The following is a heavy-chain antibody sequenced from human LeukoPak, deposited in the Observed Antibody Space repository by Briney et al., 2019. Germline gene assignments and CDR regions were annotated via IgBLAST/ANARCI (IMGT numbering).Heavy chain of an antibody. Sequence: PSETLSLTCTVSGGSISNYYWSWIRQPPGKGLEWIGYIYYSGSANYNPSLKSRVTISVDTSKNQFSLNLSSVTAADTAVYYCARGSRELYYFDYWGQGTLVTVSS. V-gene: IGHV4-59*01. CDR3: ARGSRELYYFDY. D-gene: IGHD1-7*01. CDR1: GGSISNYY. J-gene: IGHJ4*02. CDR2: IYYSGSA.